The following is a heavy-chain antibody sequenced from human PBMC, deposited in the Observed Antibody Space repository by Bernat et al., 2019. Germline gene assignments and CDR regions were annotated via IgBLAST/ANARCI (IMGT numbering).Heavy chain of an antibody. V-gene: IGHV4-31*03. D-gene: IGHD5-18*01. Sequence: QVQLQESGPGLVKPSQTLSLTCTVSGGSISSGGYYWSWIRQHPGKGLEWTGYIYYSGSTYYNPSRKSRVTISVDTSKNQFSLKLSSVTAADTAVYYCARCGYSYGYGSYYYYGMDVWGQGTTVTVSS. CDR2: IYYSGST. J-gene: IGHJ6*02. CDR3: ARCGYSYGYGSYYYYGMDV. CDR1: GGSISSGGYY.